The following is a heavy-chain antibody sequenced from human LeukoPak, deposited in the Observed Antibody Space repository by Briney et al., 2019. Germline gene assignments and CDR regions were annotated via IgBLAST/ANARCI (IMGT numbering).Heavy chain of an antibody. CDR3: ARPPLEQGDV. J-gene: IGHJ6*04. CDR2: ISSSSSYI. CDR1: GFTFSSYS. D-gene: IGHD1/OR15-1a*01. Sequence: PGGSLRLSCAASGFTFSSYSMNWVRQGPGKGLEWVSSISSSSSYIYYADSVKGRFTIYRDKAKKSLYMQMNRLRDEDTAVYYGARPPLEQGDVWGKGTTVTVSS. V-gene: IGHV3-21*01.